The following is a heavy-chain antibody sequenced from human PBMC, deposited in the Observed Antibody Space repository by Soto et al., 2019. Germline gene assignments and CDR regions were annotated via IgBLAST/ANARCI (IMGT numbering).Heavy chain of an antibody. V-gene: IGHV4-59*13. D-gene: IGHD3-16*01. CDR2: IFSTGRA. CDR3: ARSGHSLGGVR. Sequence: SETLSLTCTVSGASMSNYYGSWIRQSPGRGLEYIGYIFSTGRADYSPSLKSRVTLSVDTSSNRFSLRLSSVTVADTAVYYCARSGHSLGGVRWGPGTLVTVSS. CDR1: GASMSNYY. J-gene: IGHJ4*02.